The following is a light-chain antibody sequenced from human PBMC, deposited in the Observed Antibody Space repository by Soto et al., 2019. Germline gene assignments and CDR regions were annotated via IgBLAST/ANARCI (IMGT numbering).Light chain of an antibody. CDR1: SSDVGSEKL. CDR3: CSHVV. V-gene: IGLV2-23*01. Sequence: QAVLTQPASVSGSPGQSITISCTGTSSDVGSEKLVSWYQQHPGKAPKLMIYEGSKRPSGVSNRFSGSKSGNTASLTISGLQAEDEADYYCCSHVVFGGGTKLTVL. CDR2: EGS. J-gene: IGLJ2*01.